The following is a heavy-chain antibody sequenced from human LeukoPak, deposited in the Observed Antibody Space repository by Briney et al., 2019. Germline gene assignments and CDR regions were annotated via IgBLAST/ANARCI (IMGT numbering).Heavy chain of an antibody. J-gene: IGHJ5*02. V-gene: IGHV4-59*01. CDR1: GASISSSY. D-gene: IGHD5-24*01. CDR3: ARDRDGNNWFDP. CDR2: IYYSGST. Sequence: SETLSLTCTVSGASISSSYCTWIRQPPGKGLEWIGYIYYSGSTNYNPSLKSRVTISVDTSKNQFSLKLTSVTAADTAVYYCARDRDGNNWFDPWGQGTLVTVSS.